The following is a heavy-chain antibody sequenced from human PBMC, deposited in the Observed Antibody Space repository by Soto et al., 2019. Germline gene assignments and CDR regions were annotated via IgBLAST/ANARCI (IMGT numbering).Heavy chain of an antibody. Sequence: RLSCAASGFTFSSYEMNWVRQAPGKGLEWVSYISSSGSTIYYADSVKGRFTVSRDNAKNSLYLQMNSLRAEDTAVYYCARETITGTTMWFDPWGQGTLVTVSS. D-gene: IGHD1-7*01. J-gene: IGHJ5*02. V-gene: IGHV3-48*03. CDR2: ISSSGSTI. CDR1: GFTFSSYE. CDR3: ARETITGTTMWFDP.